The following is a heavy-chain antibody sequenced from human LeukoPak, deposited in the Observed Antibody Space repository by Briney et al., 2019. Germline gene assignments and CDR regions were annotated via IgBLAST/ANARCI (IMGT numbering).Heavy chain of an antibody. CDR1: GYTFIGYY. V-gene: IGHV1-2*02. J-gene: IGHJ4*02. Sequence: ASVKVSCKAAGYTFIGYYMHWVRQAPGQGLEWMGWINPNSDGTNYAQKFQGRVTMPRDTSIFTAYMELNRLTSDDTAVYYCARDGGSSGWYGIGDYWGQGTLVTVSS. CDR2: INPNSDGT. CDR3: ARDGGSSGWYGIGDY. D-gene: IGHD6-19*01.